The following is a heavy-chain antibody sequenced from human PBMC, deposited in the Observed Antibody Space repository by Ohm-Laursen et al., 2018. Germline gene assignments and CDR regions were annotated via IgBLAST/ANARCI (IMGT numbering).Heavy chain of an antibody. CDR1: GFTFSSHG. CDR3: ARDIDWVAFDY. D-gene: IGHD3-9*01. Sequence: LRLSCAASGFTFSSHGINWVRQAPGKGLEWVSGISGSGDTTYYADSVKGRFTISRDNSRNTLGLQMNSLRVEDTALYYCARDIDWVAFDYWGQGTLVTVSS. V-gene: IGHV3-23*01. J-gene: IGHJ4*02. CDR2: ISGSGDTT.